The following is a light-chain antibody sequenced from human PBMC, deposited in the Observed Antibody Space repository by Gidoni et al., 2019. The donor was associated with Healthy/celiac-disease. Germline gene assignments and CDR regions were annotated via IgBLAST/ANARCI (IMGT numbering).Light chain of an antibody. V-gene: IGKV1-NL1*01. CDR2: ATS. CDR3: QQYYNTLALT. Sequence: DIQMTQSPSSLSASIGDRVTITCRASQGISKSLTWYQQKPGKAPKLLLYATSKLESGVPSRFSGSGSGTDYTLTISSLQPEDFATYYCQQYYNTLALTFXGXTKVEIK. CDR1: QGISKS. J-gene: IGKJ4*01.